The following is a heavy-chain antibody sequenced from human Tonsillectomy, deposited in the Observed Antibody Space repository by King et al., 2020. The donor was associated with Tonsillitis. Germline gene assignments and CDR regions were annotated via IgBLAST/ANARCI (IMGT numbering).Heavy chain of an antibody. CDR3: AQAGITLVRGEYYFDY. D-gene: IGHD3-10*01. J-gene: IGHJ4*02. V-gene: IGHV4-38-2*01. CDR1: GYSISSGYY. CDR2: IYHSGST. Sequence: LQLQESGPGLVKPSETLSLTCAVSGYSISSGYYWGWIRQPPGKGLEWLGSIYHSGSTSYNPSLKSRVTISVDTSKNQFSLRLNSVTAADTAVYYCAQAGITLVRGEYYFDYWGQGTLVTVSS.